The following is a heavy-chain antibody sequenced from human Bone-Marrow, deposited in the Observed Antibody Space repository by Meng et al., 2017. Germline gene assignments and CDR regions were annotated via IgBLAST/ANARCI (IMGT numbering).Heavy chain of an antibody. CDR3: ARAREYCRFDY. V-gene: IGHV4-61*02. CDR2: IYTSGST. CDR1: GGSISSGSYY. D-gene: IGHD3-10*01. Sequence: SETLSLTCTVSGGSISSGSYYWSWIRQPAGKGLEWIGRIYTSGSTNYNPSLKSRVTISVDTSKNQFSLKLSSATAADTAVYYCARAREYCRFDYWGQGTLVTVSS. J-gene: IGHJ4*02.